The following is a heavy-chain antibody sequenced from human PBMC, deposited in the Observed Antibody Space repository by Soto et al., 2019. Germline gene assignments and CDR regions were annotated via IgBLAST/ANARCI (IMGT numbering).Heavy chain of an antibody. CDR2: IKSKTDGGTT. CDR3: TTDSYIDMPIVRFEY. V-gene: IGHV3-15*01. Sequence: PGGSLRLSCAASGFTFSNAWMSWVRQAPGKGLEWVGRIKSKTDGGTTDYAAPVKGRFTISRDDSKNTLYLQMNSLKTEDTAVYYCTTDSYIDMPIVRFEYWGHGTLVTVSS. D-gene: IGHD2-15*01. J-gene: IGHJ4*01. CDR1: GFTFSNAW.